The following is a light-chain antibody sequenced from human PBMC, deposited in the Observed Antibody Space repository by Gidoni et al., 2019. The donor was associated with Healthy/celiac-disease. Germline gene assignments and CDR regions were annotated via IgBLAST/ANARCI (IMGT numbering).Light chain of an antibody. J-gene: IGKJ1*01. CDR2: AAS. CDR1: QGISIY. CDR3: QKYNSAPRT. Sequence: DIQTTQSPSSLSASVGDRVPITCRASQGISIYLAWYQQKPGKVPKLLIYAASTLQLGVPSRFSGSGSGTDFTLTISSLQPEDVATYYCQKYNSAPRTFGQGTKVEIK. V-gene: IGKV1-27*01.